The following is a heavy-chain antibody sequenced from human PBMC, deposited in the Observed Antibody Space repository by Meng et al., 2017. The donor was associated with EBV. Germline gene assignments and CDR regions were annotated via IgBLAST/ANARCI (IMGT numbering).Heavy chain of an antibody. J-gene: IGHJ4*02. D-gene: IGHD3-10*01. CDR2: FLPRLGAP. CDR3: ASESGRGYTPDY. V-gene: IGHV1-69*01. CDR1: GGPFRYYA. Sequence: QVQVVQVAAEVKKPGSSVKVSCKTSGGPFRYYAISWVRQAPGQGLEWLGGFLPRLGAPNYAQKFHGRVKITADESTSTHYMDLSSLRSEDTAIYYCASESGRGYTPDYWGQGTLVTVSS.